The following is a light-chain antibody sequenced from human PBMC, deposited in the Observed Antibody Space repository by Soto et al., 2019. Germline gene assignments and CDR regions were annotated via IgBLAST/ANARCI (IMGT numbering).Light chain of an antibody. V-gene: IGLV2-14*01. CDR2: EVS. CDR1: SSDVGGYNY. J-gene: IGLJ1*01. Sequence: QSVLTQPASVSGSPGQSVTISCTGTSSDVGGYNYVSWYQQHPDKAPKLMIFEVSNRPSGVSNRFSGSKSGNTASLTISGLQAEDEADYYCSSYSTITSLDVFGTGTQLTVL. CDR3: SSYSTITSLDV.